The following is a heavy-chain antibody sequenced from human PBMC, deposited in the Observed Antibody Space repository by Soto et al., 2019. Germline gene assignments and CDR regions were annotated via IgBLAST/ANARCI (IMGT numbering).Heavy chain of an antibody. Sequence: ASVKVSCKASGYTFTSYYMHWVRQAPGQGLEWMGIINPSGGSTSYAQKFQGRVTMTRDTSTSTVYMELSSLRSEDTAVYYCARDFNVIAVAGPFFDYWGQGTLVTVSS. V-gene: IGHV1-46*03. J-gene: IGHJ4*02. CDR1: GYTFTSYY. CDR2: INPSGGST. D-gene: IGHD6-19*01. CDR3: ARDFNVIAVAGPFFDY.